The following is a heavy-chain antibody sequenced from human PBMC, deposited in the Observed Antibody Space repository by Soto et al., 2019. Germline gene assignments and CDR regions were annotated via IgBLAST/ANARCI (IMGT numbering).Heavy chain of an antibody. J-gene: IGHJ5*02. Sequence: PSETLSLTCTVSGGSISSGGYYWSWIRQHPGKGLEWIGYIYYSGSTYYNPSLKSRVTISVDTSKNQFSLKLSSVTAADTAVYYCARENTVPEPKYNWFDPWGQGTPVTVSS. CDR1: GGSISSGGYY. D-gene: IGHD4-17*01. CDR2: IYYSGST. CDR3: ARENTVPEPKYNWFDP. V-gene: IGHV4-31*03.